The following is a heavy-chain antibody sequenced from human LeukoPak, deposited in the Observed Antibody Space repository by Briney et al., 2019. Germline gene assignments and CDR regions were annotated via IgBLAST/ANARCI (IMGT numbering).Heavy chain of an antibody. D-gene: IGHD3-22*01. CDR2: INPNSGGT. CDR1: GYTFTGYY. V-gene: IGHV1-2*02. J-gene: IGHJ3*02. CDR3: ARDRKPTYYYDSSGYMDAFDI. Sequence: ASVKVSCKASGYTFTGYYMHWVRQAPGQGLEWMGWINPNSGGTNYAQKFQGRVTMTRDTSISTAYMELSRLRSDDTAVYYCARDRKPTYYYDSSGYMDAFDIWGQGTMVTVSS.